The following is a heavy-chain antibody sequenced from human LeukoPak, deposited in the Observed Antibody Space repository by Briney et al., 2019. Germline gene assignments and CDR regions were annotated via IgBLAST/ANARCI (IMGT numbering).Heavy chain of an antibody. J-gene: IGHJ4*02. Sequence: ASVKVSCKASGYSFVLYGISWVRQAPGEGPEWMGWINPSGGSTSYAQKFQGRVTITSDTSISTAYMELSSLRSDDTAVYYCAREGLDYWGQGTLVTVSS. CDR2: INPSGGST. V-gene: IGHV1-8*03. CDR1: GYSFVLYG. CDR3: AREGLDY.